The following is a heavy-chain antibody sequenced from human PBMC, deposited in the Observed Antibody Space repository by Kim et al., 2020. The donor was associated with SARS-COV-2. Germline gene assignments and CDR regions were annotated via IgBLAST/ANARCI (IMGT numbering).Heavy chain of an antibody. V-gene: IGHV3-23*01. Sequence: GGSLRLSCTASGFTFSSHAISWVRQAPGKGLQWVSAIGGSGDSKYYSGPVKGRFTIPEDNSRNMFFLQMNSMAAEDPGLYFCAGGPQDSFYTNVYFYHWGLGTLVTVSS. J-gene: IGHJ5*02. CDR3: AGGPQDSFYTNVYFYH. CDR1: GFTFSSHA. CDR2: IGGSGDSK. D-gene: IGHD2-8*01.